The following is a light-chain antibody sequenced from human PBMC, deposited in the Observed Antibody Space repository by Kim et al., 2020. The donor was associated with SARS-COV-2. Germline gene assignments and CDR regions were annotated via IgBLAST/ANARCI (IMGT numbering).Light chain of an antibody. Sequence: QPVLAQPTSLSASPGASARFTCTLRSGISVAIYNIYWYQQQPGSLPKFLLRYKSDSNKQQACGVSSRFSCSKYASTNAGLLIISGLQSQDEADYYCANWYSNTWVFGGGTQLTVL. CDR1: SGISVAIYN. J-gene: IGLJ3*02. CDR2: YKSDSNK. V-gene: IGLV5-39*01. CDR3: ANWYSNTWV.